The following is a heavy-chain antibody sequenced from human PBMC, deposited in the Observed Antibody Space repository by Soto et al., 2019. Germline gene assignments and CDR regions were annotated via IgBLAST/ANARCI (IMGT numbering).Heavy chain of an antibody. CDR2: IRGNGDRT. CDR3: ARAEVTAVFGF. J-gene: IGHJ4*02. CDR1: GFAFSNYA. D-gene: IGHD2-21*02. V-gene: IGHV3-23*01. Sequence: EEQLLESGGVLVVPGGSLRLSCAASGFAFSNYAMTWVRQAPGKGLEWVSSIRGNGDRTYYAESVKGRFTISRDNSKSTLFLQMNSLRAHDTDVYFCARAEVTAVFGFWGQGTQVTVSS.